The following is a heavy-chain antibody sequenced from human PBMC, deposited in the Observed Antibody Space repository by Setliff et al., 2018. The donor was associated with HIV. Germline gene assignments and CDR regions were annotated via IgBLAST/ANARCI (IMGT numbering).Heavy chain of an antibody. D-gene: IGHD6-19*01. V-gene: IGHV4-39*07. J-gene: IGHJ4*02. CDR2: VYYDGRT. Sequence: PSETLSLTCTGSGESSRTGAYYWGWIRQPPGKGLAWIGSVYYDGRTFYNPSLKSRLAIAVDTSKNQFSLRLKSVTAADTAVYFCARGGTVSADFDSWGQGTLVTVSS. CDR1: GESSRTGAYY. CDR3: ARGGTVSADFDS.